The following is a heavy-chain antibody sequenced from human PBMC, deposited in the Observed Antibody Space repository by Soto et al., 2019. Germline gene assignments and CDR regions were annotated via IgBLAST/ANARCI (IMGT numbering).Heavy chain of an antibody. Sequence: GASVKVSCKASGGTFSSYAISWVRQAPGQGLEWMGGIIPIFGTANYAQKFQGRVTITADESTSTAYMELSSLRSEDTAVYYCASCGDCYTYYFDYWGQGTLVTVSS. V-gene: IGHV1-69*13. CDR3: ASCGDCYTYYFDY. D-gene: IGHD2-21*02. CDR1: GGTFSSYA. CDR2: IIPIFGTA. J-gene: IGHJ4*02.